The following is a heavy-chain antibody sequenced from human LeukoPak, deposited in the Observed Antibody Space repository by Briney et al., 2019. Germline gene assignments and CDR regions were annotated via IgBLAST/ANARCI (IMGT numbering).Heavy chain of an antibody. Sequence: PGGSLRLSCAASGFTFNTYWMNWVRQAPGKGLEWVANINQDGSGKYYVDSLKGRFTISRDNAKNSLYLQMNSLRAEDTAVYYCARGQGVYWGQGTLVTVSS. J-gene: IGHJ4*02. CDR1: GFTFNTYW. CDR2: INQDGSGK. CDR3: ARGQGVY. V-gene: IGHV3-7*01. D-gene: IGHD2-8*01.